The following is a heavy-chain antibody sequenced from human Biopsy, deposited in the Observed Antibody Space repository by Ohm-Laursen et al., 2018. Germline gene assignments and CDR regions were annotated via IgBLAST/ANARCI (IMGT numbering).Heavy chain of an antibody. CDR2: IDGYSIST. Sequence: SVKVSCKSSGHTLTNPDTSWVRQAPGQGLEWLGWIDGYSISTNYAPKFQGRIIMRTNTSTSTVYMELRRLRSGDTAMYYCTTDRTGRTLFDNWGEGALFSVSS. J-gene: IGHJ4*02. CDR3: TTDRTGRTLFDN. CDR1: GHTLTNPD. D-gene: IGHD3/OR15-3a*01. V-gene: IGHV1-18*01.